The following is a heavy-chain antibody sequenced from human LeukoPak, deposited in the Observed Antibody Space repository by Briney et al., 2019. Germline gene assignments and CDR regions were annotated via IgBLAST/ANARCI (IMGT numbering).Heavy chain of an antibody. Sequence: GASVKVSCNASGYTFTSYGISWVRQAPGQGLEWMGWISAYNGNTNYAQKLQGRVTMTTDTSTSTAYMELRSLRSDDTAVYYCALLVATTGFDYWGQGTLVTVSS. V-gene: IGHV1-18*01. J-gene: IGHJ4*02. CDR1: GYTFTSYG. D-gene: IGHD5-12*01. CDR3: ALLVATTGFDY. CDR2: ISAYNGNT.